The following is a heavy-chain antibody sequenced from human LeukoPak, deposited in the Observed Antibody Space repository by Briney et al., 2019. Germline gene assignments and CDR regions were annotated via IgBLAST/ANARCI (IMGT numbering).Heavy chain of an antibody. CDR1: GFTFSNAW. D-gene: IGHD3-3*01. J-gene: IGHJ4*02. V-gene: IGHV3-15*01. CDR3: THYRRYYDFWSGYLGYDY. CDR2: IKSKTDGGTT. Sequence: PGGSLRLSCAASGFTFSNAWMSWVRQAPGKGLEWVGRIKSKTDGGTTDYAAPVKGRFTISRDDSKNTLYLQMNSLKTEDTAVYYCTHYRRYYDFWSGYLGYDYWGQGTLVTVSS.